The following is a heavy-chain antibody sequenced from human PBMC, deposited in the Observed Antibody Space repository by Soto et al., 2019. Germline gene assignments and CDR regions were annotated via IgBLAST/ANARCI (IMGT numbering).Heavy chain of an antibody. Sequence: PSETLSLTCTVSGGSISSDSYYWGWIRQSPEKGLEWIASISYSGSTNYNPTLKSRLIISVDTSKSQFSLKLSSVTAADTAVYYCARRYGGTFDYWGQGTLVTVSS. D-gene: IGHD2-15*01. V-gene: IGHV4-39*01. CDR1: GGSISSDSYY. CDR3: ARRYGGTFDY. J-gene: IGHJ4*02. CDR2: ISYSGST.